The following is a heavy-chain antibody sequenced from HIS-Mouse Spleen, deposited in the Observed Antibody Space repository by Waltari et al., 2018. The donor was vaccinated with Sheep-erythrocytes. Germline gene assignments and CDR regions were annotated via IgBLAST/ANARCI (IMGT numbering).Heavy chain of an antibody. V-gene: IGHV1-69*04. CDR1: AGTFSSYA. Sequence: QVQLVQSGAEVKKPGSSVKVSCKASAGTFSSYATSWVRQAPGQGLEWMGRIIPILGIANYAQKFQGRVTITADKSTSTAYMELSSLRSEDTAVYYCAQTGATTPHFDYWGQGTLVTVSS. J-gene: IGHJ4*02. CDR3: AQTGATTPHFDY. CDR2: IIPILGIA. D-gene: IGHD1-26*01.